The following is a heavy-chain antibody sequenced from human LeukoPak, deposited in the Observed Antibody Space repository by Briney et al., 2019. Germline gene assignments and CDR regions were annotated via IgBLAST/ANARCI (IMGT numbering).Heavy chain of an antibody. Sequence: GGSLTLSCAASGFTISGNSMSWVRQAPGKGLEWVSVIYSGGKIYYADSVKRRFTISRDNSKNMLFLQMNSLRAEDTAVYYCARGRGDPHEYDYWGQGTLVTVSS. CDR1: GFTISGNS. J-gene: IGHJ4*02. CDR2: IYSGGKI. D-gene: IGHD3-10*01. CDR3: ARGRGDPHEYDY. V-gene: IGHV3-66*01.